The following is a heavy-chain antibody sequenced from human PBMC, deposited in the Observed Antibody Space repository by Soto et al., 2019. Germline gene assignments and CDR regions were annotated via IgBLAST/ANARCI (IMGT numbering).Heavy chain of an antibody. Sequence: EVQLVESGGGLVKPGGSLRLSCAASGFTFSNAWMSWVRQAPGKGLEWVGRIKRNADGGTADYAAPVKGRFTISRDDSKNTLYLQMNSLKTEDTAVYYCTTAATTVTPIDYWGQGTLVTVSS. CDR1: GFTFSNAW. D-gene: IGHD4-17*01. V-gene: IGHV3-15*01. CDR2: IKRNADGGTA. J-gene: IGHJ4*02. CDR3: TTAATTVTPIDY.